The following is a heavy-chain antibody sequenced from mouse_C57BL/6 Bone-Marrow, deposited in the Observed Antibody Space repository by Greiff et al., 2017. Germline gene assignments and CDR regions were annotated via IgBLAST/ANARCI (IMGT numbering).Heavy chain of an antibody. D-gene: IGHD1-1*01. CDR1: GYTFTSYW. Sequence: VQLQQPGAELVRPGSSVKLSCKASGYTFTSYWMHWVKQRPIQGLEWIGNIDPSDSETHYNQKFKDKATLTVDKSSSTAYMQLSSLTSEDSAVYYCARSRFTTVPATGYFDVWGTGTTVTVSS. V-gene: IGHV1-52*01. J-gene: IGHJ1*03. CDR2: IDPSDSET. CDR3: ARSRFTTVPATGYFDV.